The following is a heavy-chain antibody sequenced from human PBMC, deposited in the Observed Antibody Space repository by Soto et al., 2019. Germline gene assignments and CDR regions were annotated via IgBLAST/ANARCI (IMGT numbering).Heavy chain of an antibody. CDR2: IKQDGSEK. CDR3: ARGGYDFWSGYPGFDY. Sequence: EVQLVESGGGLVQPGGSLRLSCAASGFTFSSYWMSWVRQAPGKGLEWVANIKQDGSEKYYVDSVKGRFTISRDNAKNSLYLQMNSLRAEDTAVYYCARGGYDFWSGYPGFDYWGQGTLVTVSS. D-gene: IGHD3-3*01. J-gene: IGHJ4*02. V-gene: IGHV3-7*01. CDR1: GFTFSSYW.